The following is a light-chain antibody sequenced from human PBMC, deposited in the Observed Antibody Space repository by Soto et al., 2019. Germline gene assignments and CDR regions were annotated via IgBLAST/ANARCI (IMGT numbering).Light chain of an antibody. J-gene: IGLJ1*01. V-gene: IGLV2-14*01. CDR1: SSDVGGYNY. CDR2: DVS. CDR3: SSYTSSNTLV. Sequence: QSALTQPASVSGSPGQSITISCTGTSSDVGGYNYVSWYQQHPGKAPKPMIYDVSNRPSGVSNRFSGSKSGNTASLTISGLQAEDEADYYCSSYTSSNTLVFGSGTKLTVL.